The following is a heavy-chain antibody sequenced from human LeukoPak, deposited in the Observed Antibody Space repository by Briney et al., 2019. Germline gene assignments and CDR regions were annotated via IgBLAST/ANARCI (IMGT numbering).Heavy chain of an antibody. CDR1: GFTVRDNH. Sequence: GGSLRLSCAASGFTVRDNHMSWVRQAPGKGLEWVSVIDSRDNTYHADSVKGRFTISRHTSKNTLYLQMNSLRAEDTAVYYCARESTPLRGAFDPWGPGTLVTVSS. J-gene: IGHJ5*02. CDR2: IDSRDNT. V-gene: IGHV3-53*04. D-gene: IGHD5-24*01. CDR3: ARESTPLRGAFDP.